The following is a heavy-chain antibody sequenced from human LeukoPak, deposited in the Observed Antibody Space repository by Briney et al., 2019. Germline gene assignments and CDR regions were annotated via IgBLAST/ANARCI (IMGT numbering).Heavy chain of an antibody. CDR3: ARVAAMVPYDY. J-gene: IGHJ4*02. Sequence: PSETLSLTCTVSGYSISSGYYWGWIRQPPGKGLEWIGSIYHSGRTFYNPSLKSRVTISVDTSRNQFSLKLTSVTAADTAVYYCARVAAMVPYDYWGQGTLVTVSS. D-gene: IGHD5-18*01. CDR2: IYHSGRT. V-gene: IGHV4-38-2*02. CDR1: GYSISSGYY.